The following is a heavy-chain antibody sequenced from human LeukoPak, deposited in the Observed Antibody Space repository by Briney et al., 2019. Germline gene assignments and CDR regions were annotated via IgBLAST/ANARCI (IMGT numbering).Heavy chain of an antibody. CDR1: GDPVSRGSYY. CDR3: ARGFASGWYSRYDP. CDR2: VYHTGST. J-gene: IGHJ5*02. D-gene: IGHD6-19*01. V-gene: IGHV4-61*01. Sequence: KASETLSLTCTVSGDPVSRGSYYWSWIRQPPGRELEWIGYVYHTGSTNYNPSLKSRVTISVDTSKNEFSLKMTSVTAADTAVYYCARGFASGWYSRYDPWGQGTLVTVSS.